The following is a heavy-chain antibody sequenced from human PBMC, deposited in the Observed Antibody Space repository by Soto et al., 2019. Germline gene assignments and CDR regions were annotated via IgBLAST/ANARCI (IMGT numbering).Heavy chain of an antibody. CDR3: GKGPGQGKWLATGSYFFDY. CDR2: SSGSGGST. Sequence: GGSLRLSCAASGFTFSSEAMSWVRQVPGKGLEWVSGSSGSGGSTYYADSVKGRFTISRDNSKKTLYLQMNSLRADDKAIYYRGKGPGQGKWLATGSYFFDYWGQGTLVTVSS. J-gene: IGHJ4*02. V-gene: IGHV3-23*01. CDR1: GFTFSSEA. D-gene: IGHD3-10*01.